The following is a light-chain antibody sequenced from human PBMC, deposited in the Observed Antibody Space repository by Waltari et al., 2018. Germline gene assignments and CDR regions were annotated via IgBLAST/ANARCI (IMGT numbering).Light chain of an antibody. Sequence: QSALTQPASVSGSPGQSITISCTGTSSDVGAYNYVSWYQQHPGRAPKRMIYEVSKRPSVVSNRFSGSKSGNTASLTISVLQAEDEADYYCNSYTSSSTLVVGGGTKLTVL. CDR2: EVS. V-gene: IGLV2-14*01. CDR3: NSYTSSSTLV. CDR1: SSDVGAYNY. J-gene: IGLJ2*01.